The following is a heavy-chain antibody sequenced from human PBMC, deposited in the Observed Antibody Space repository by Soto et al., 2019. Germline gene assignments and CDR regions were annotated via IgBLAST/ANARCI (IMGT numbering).Heavy chain of an antibody. CDR2: VLPFLDIT. CDR1: GGTFSIYT. D-gene: IGHD6-13*01. V-gene: IGHV1-69*02. Sequence: QVQLVQSGSEVKKPGSSVRVSCKTSGGTFSIYTISWVRQAPGQGLEWMGRVLPFLDITSYSQRFQGTVTIPADRSTHTAYMELSSLRSEDTAVYYCARDRDNSNWPNFDSWGQGTLVTVSS. J-gene: IGHJ4*02. CDR3: ARDRDNSNWPNFDS.